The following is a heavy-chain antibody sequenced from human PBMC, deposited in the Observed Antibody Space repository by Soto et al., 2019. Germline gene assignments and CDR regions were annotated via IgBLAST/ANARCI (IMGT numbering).Heavy chain of an antibody. Sequence: QITLKESGPTVVKPTETLTLTCTFSGFSLTTSGVGVGWVRQSPGKAPEWLALIYWDDDKRYSTSLKSRLTITKATSKTPVVLTMANVDPADTATYYCAHRVLRTVFGLVTTTAIYFDFWGQGTPVVVSS. D-gene: IGHD3-3*01. V-gene: IGHV2-5*02. CDR2: IYWDDDK. CDR1: GFSLTTSGVG. CDR3: AHRVLRTVFGLVTTTAIYFDF. J-gene: IGHJ4*02.